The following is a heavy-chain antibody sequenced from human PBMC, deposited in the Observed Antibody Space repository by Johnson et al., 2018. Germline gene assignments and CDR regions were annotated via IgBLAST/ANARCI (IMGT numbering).Heavy chain of an antibody. Sequence: VQLVESGGGLVQPGGSLRLSCAASGFTFSNYAMSWVRQAPGKGLEWVSAISGSGNNPYPTDSVKGRFTISRDNSKNTLSRQMNNLRADVTAVYYCANDSAARGRGKHVDVWGQGTTVTVSS. D-gene: IGHD3-10*01. J-gene: IGHJ6*02. CDR1: GFTFSNYA. V-gene: IGHV3-23*04. CDR2: ISGSGNNP. CDR3: ANDSAARGRGKHVDV.